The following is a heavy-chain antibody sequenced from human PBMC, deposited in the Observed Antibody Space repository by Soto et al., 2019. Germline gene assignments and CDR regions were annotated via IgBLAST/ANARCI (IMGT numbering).Heavy chain of an antibody. CDR3: ARDLVAGDYGQGQHVDY. V-gene: IGHV3-7*05. Sequence: GGSLRLSCAASGFTFSSYWMSWVRQAPGKGLEWVANIKQDGSEKYYVDSVKGRFTISRDNAKNSLYLQMNSLRAEDTAVYYCARDLVAGDYGQGQHVDYWGQGTLVTVSS. CDR2: IKQDGSEK. CDR1: GFTFSSYW. D-gene: IGHD3-16*01. J-gene: IGHJ4*02.